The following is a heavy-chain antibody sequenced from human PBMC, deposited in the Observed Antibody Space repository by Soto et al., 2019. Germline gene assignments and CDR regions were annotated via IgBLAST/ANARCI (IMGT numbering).Heavy chain of an antibody. Sequence: GGSLRLSCAASGFTFSSYGMHWVRQAPGKGLEWVAVIWYDGSNKYYADSVKGQFTITRNNSKNTRYRQMNSRRAEDTAVYYCARDSGGEIAAAGLYYFDYWGQGTLVTVSS. CDR2: IWYDGSNK. V-gene: IGHV3-33*01. CDR3: ARDSGGEIAAAGLYYFDY. J-gene: IGHJ4*02. CDR1: GFTFSSYG. D-gene: IGHD6-13*01.